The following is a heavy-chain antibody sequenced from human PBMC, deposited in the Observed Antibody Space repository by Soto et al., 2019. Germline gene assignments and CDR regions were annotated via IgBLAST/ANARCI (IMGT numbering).Heavy chain of an antibody. CDR3: AKDHPRRTSGYFFDY. D-gene: IGHD1-1*01. Sequence: PGGSLRLSCAASGFTFSTYAMAWVRQAPGKGLEWVSGVSAGGLNTDYADPVKGRFYISRDNSKNTVSLHMNSLRAEDTALYYCAKDHPRRTSGYFFDYRGQGTPVTVSS. J-gene: IGHJ4*02. V-gene: IGHV3-23*01. CDR2: VSAGGLNT. CDR1: GFTFSTYA.